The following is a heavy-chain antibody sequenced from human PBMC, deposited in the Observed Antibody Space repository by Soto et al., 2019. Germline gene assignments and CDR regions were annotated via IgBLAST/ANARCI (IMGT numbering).Heavy chain of an antibody. D-gene: IGHD4-17*01. Sequence: SQTLSLTCAISGDSVSSNSAAWNWIRQSPSRGXEXLXXXYXRXXXYXXXXVSVKSRITINPDTSKNQLSLQLNSVTPEDTAVYYCAREYGQFDPWGQGTLVTVSS. J-gene: IGHJ5*02. CDR1: GDSVSSNSAA. CDR2: XYXRXXXYX. V-gene: IGHV6-1*01. CDR3: AREYGQFDP.